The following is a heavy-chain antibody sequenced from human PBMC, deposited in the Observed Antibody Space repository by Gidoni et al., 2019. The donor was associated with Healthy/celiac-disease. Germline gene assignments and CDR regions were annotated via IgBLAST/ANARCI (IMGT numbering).Heavy chain of an antibody. CDR3: ARAHAGYSSSWYDY. CDR2: IYYSGST. CDR1: GGSISSYY. Sequence: QVQLQESGPGLVKPSETLSLTCTVPGGSISSYYWSWIRQPPGKGLEWIGYIYYSGSTNYNPSLKSRVTISVDTSKNQFSLKLSSVTAADTAVYYCARAHAGYSSSWYDYWGQGTLVTVSS. J-gene: IGHJ4*02. D-gene: IGHD6-13*01. V-gene: IGHV4-59*01.